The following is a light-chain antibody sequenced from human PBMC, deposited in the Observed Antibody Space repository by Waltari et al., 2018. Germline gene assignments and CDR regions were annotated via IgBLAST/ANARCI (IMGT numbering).Light chain of an antibody. J-gene: IGKJ2*01. CDR1: QNINTW. Sequence: DIQMTQSPSTLSAFVGDRVTITCRASQNINTWLAWYQQNPGKVPRLLIYKASTLENGVPSRFSGSGSGTEFTLTISSLQPDDFATYYCQQYNSFSGYTFGQGTKLEIK. CDR3: QQYNSFSGYT. CDR2: KAS. V-gene: IGKV1-5*03.